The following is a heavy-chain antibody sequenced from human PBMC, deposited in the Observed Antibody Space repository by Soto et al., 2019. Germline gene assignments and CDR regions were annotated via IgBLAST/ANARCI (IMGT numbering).Heavy chain of an antibody. Sequence: QVQLVQSGAEVKKPGASVKVSCKASGYTFTSYGISWVRQAPGQGLEWMGWISAYNGNTNYAQKLQGRVTMTTDTSTSTAYMELRSLRSDDTAVYYCAREELSPTMIVVATHFGYWGQGTLVTVSS. CDR2: ISAYNGNT. D-gene: IGHD3-22*01. CDR1: GYTFTSYG. V-gene: IGHV1-18*01. J-gene: IGHJ4*02. CDR3: AREELSPTMIVVATHFGY.